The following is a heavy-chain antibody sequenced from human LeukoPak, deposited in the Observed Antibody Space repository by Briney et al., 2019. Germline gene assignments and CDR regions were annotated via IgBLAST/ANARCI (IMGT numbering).Heavy chain of an antibody. D-gene: IGHD5-12*01. CDR3: AAYSGYVRAFDI. CDR1: GGSISSYY. CDR2: IYYSGST. V-gene: IGHV4-59*01. J-gene: IGHJ3*02. Sequence: SETLSLTCTVSGGSISSYYCSWIRQPPGKGLEWIGYIYYSGSTNYNPSLKSRVTISVDTSKNQFSLKLSSVTAADTAVYYCAAYSGYVRAFDIWGQGTMVTVPS.